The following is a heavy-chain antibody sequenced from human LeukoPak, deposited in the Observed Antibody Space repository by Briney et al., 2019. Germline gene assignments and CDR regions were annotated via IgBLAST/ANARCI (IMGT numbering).Heavy chain of an antibody. D-gene: IGHD2-21*02. CDR1: GGTFSSYA. V-gene: IGHV1-69*01. J-gene: IGHJ3*02. CDR3: AREGSMTAPHDAFDI. CDR2: IIPIFGTA. Sequence: GSSVKVSCKASGGTFSSYAISWVRQAPGQGLEWMGGIIPIFGTANYAQKFQGRVTITADESTSTAYMELSSLRSEDTAVYYCAREGSMTAPHDAFDIWGQGTMVTVSS.